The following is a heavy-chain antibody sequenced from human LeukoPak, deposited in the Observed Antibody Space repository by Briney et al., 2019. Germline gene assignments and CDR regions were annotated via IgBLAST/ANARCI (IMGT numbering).Heavy chain of an antibody. CDR3: ARVAYSYGYWIDY. D-gene: IGHD5-18*01. Sequence: PSETLSLTCTVSGGSISSYYWSWIRQPPGEGPEWIGCIYYSGSTNYNPSLKSRVTISVDTSKNQFSLKLSSVTAADTAVYYCARVAYSYGYWIDYWGQGTLVTVSS. V-gene: IGHV4-59*01. CDR2: IYYSGST. J-gene: IGHJ4*02. CDR1: GGSISSYY.